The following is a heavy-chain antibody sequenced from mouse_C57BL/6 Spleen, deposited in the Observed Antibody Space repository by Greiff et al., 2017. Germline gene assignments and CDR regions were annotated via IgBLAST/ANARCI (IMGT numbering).Heavy chain of an antibody. D-gene: IGHD2-3*01. V-gene: IGHV1-22*01. CDR2: INPNNGGT. J-gene: IGHJ1*03. CDR3: ASDGYYWYFDV. CDR1: GYTFTDYN. Sequence: EVKLMESGPELVKPGASVKMSCKASGYTFTDYNMHWVKQSHGKSLEWIGYINPNNGGTSYNQKFKGKATLTVNKSSSTAYMELRSLTSEDSAVYYCASDGYYWYFDVWGTGTTVTVSS.